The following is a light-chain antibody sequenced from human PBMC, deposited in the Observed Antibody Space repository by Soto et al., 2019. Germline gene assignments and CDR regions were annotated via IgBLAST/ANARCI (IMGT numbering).Light chain of an antibody. J-gene: IGKJ2*03. V-gene: IGKV3-20*01. CDR1: QSVSSSY. CDR2: GAS. Sequence: EIVLTQSPGTLSLSPGERATLSCRASQSVSSSYLAWYQQKPGQAPRLLIYGASSRATGIPDRFSGSGSGTDFTLTISRLELFFYGLYYHRDLDS. CDR3: RDLDS.